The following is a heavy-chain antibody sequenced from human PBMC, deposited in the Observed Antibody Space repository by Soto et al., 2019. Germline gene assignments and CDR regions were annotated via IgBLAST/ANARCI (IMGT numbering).Heavy chain of an antibody. CDR2: IIPLYGTV. CDR1: GGTFNSYG. J-gene: IGHJ6*02. D-gene: IGHD3-16*01. V-gene: IGHV1-69*06. Sequence: QAHLAQSGAEVKRPGSSVTVSCKASGGTFNSYGISWVRQAPGQGLDWMGVIIPLYGTVNYAQKFQGRVSITADKSTSTAYMDLNSLRSDDTAVYYCARDQDSDNYVYAGSQEPYGMDVWGQGTTVTVSS. CDR3: ARDQDSDNYVYAGSQEPYGMDV.